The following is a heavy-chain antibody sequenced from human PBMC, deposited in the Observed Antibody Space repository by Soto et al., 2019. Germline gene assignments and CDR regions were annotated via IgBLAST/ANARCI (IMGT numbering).Heavy chain of an antibody. CDR1: GFTFSSYG. D-gene: IGHD1-26*01. Sequence: GGSLRLSCAASGFTFSSYGMHWVRQAPGKGLEWVAVIWYYGSNKYYADSVKGRFTISRDNSKNTLYLQMNSLRAEDTAVYYCARDFRSGSLYYYYGMDVWGQGTTVTVSS. CDR3: ARDFRSGSLYYYYGMDV. CDR2: IWYYGSNK. V-gene: IGHV3-33*01. J-gene: IGHJ6*02.